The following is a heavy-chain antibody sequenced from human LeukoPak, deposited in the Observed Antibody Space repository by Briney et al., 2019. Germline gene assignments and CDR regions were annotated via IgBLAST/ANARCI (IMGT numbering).Heavy chain of an antibody. J-gene: IGHJ4*02. D-gene: IGHD1-26*01. V-gene: IGHV3-74*01. CDR3: AISGGYWAWAH. Sequence: HPGGSLRLSCAVSGFTFSTYWMHWVRHVPGKGLVWVSRINSDGSITSYADAVKGRFTISRDNSKNTLYLQMNSLRAEDPAVYYCAISGGYWAWAHWGQGSLVTVSS. CDR1: GFTFSTYW. CDR2: INSDGSIT.